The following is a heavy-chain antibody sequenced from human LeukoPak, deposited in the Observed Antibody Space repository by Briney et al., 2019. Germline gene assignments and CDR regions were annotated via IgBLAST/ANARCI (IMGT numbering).Heavy chain of an antibody. CDR3: ARDWGYSYGDEYYYYYMDV. D-gene: IGHD5-18*01. J-gene: IGHJ6*03. Sequence: GASVKVSCKASGGTFSSYAISWVRQAPGQGLEWMGGIIPIFGTANYAQKFQGRVTITADKSTSTAYMELSSLRSEDTAVYYCARDWGYSYGDEYYYYYMDVWGKGTTVTVSS. V-gene: IGHV1-69*06. CDR2: IIPIFGTA. CDR1: GGTFSSYA.